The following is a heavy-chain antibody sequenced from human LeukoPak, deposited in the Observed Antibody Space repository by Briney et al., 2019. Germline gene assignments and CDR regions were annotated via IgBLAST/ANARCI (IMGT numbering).Heavy chain of an antibody. D-gene: IGHD3-22*01. Sequence: ASVKVSCKASGYTFTGYCMHWVRQAPGQGLEWMGWINPNSGGTNYAQKFQGRVTMTRDTSISTAYMELSRLRSDDTAVYYCARARFGSGYLNDYWGQGTLVTVSS. CDR3: ARARFGSGYLNDY. J-gene: IGHJ4*02. CDR1: GYTFTGYC. CDR2: INPNSGGT. V-gene: IGHV1-2*02.